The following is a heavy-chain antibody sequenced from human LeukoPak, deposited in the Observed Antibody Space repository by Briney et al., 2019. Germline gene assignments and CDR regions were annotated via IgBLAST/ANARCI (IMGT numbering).Heavy chain of an antibody. CDR2: MNPNSGNT. CDR1: GYAFTSYD. J-gene: IGHJ4*02. Sequence: ASVKVSCKASGYAFTSYDINWVRQATGQGLEWMGYMNPNSGNTGSAQKFQGRVTMTRNTSISTAYMELSSLRSEDTAVYYCASELRHQDYWGQGTLVTVSS. V-gene: IGHV1-8*01. CDR3: ASELRHQDY. D-gene: IGHD1-1*01.